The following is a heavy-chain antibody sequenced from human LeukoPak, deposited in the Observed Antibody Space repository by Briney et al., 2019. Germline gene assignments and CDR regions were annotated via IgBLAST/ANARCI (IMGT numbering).Heavy chain of an antibody. CDR2: IRYDGSNK. D-gene: IGHD3-3*01. V-gene: IGHV3-30*02. J-gene: IGHJ3*02. CDR3: AKEVRKGTASYYVFWSGPFFDI. Sequence: GGSLRLSCAASGFTFSSYGMHWVRQAPGKGLEWVAFIRYDGSNKYYADSVKGRFTISRDNSKNTLYLQMNSLRAEDTAVYYCAKEVRKGTASYYVFWSGPFFDIWGQGTMVTVSS. CDR1: GFTFSSYG.